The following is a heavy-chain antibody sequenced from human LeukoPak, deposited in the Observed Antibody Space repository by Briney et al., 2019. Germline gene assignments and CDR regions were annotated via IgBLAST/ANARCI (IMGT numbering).Heavy chain of an antibody. J-gene: IGHJ3*02. CDR3: ARGGVGAPNHDAFDI. Sequence: PGGSLRLSCAASGFTFSRYWMSWLRQAPGKGLEWVANINEDGSEKYYVDSVKGRFSISSDNAKNSLYLQMNSLRAEDTALYYCARGGVGAPNHDAFDIWGQGTMVTVSS. CDR2: INEDGSEK. V-gene: IGHV3-7*03. CDR1: GFTFSRYW. D-gene: IGHD1-26*01.